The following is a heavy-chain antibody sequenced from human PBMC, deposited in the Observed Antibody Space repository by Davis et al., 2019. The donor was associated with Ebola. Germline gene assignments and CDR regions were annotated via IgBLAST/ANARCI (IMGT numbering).Heavy chain of an antibody. CDR1: GVSISTYY. J-gene: IGHJ4*02. V-gene: IGHV4-59*06. D-gene: IGHD6-19*01. Sequence: SETLSLTCTVSGVSISTYYWTWIRQHPGKGLEWIGHIYYSGSTYYNPSLKSRATISVDTSKNQFSLNLNSVTAADTAVYYCARGGEQWLVPGNYFDYWGQGTLVTVSS. CDR3: ARGGEQWLVPGNYFDY. CDR2: IYYSGST.